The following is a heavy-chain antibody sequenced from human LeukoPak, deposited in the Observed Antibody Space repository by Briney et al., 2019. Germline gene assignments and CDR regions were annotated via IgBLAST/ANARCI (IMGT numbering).Heavy chain of an antibody. CDR2: TNSDGSTT. J-gene: IGHJ4*02. Sequence: GGSLRLSCAASGFTFSTYWMHWVRQAPGKGLVWVSRTNSDGSTTSYADSVKGRFTISRDNSKNTLYLQMNSLRAEDTAVYYCARVSRGPHPYYYDSSGYMDYWGQGTLVTVSS. CDR3: ARVSRGPHPYYYDSSGYMDY. V-gene: IGHV3-74*01. CDR1: GFTFSTYW. D-gene: IGHD3-22*01.